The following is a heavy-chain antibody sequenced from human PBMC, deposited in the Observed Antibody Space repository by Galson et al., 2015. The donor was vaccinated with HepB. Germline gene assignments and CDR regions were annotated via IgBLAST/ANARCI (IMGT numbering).Heavy chain of an antibody. J-gene: IGHJ4*02. V-gene: IGHV3-21*04. CDR3: ARDVGDRRYYFDY. D-gene: IGHD4-17*01. Sequence: LRLSCAASGFTFSSYSMNWVRQAPGKGLEWVSSISSSSSYIYYADSVKGRFTISRDNAKNSLYLQMNSLRVEDMAVYYCARDVGDRRYYFDYWGQGTLVTVSS. CDR2: ISSSSSYI. CDR1: GFTFSSYS.